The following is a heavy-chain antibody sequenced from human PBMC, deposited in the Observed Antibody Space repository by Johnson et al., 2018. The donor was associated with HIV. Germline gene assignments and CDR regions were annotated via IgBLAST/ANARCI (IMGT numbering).Heavy chain of an antibody. J-gene: IGHJ3*01. D-gene: IGHD3-3*01. CDR2: ISYDGSNK. Sequence: QVQLVESGGGVVQPGRSLRLSCAASGFTFNTYAMHWVRQAPGTGLEWVAVISYDGSNKYYADSVKGRFTISRDNSKNSLFLQMNSLRAEDTAVYYCARAPEVWELRHPGTFDVWGQGTLVTVSS. CDR3: ARAPEVWELRHPGTFDV. CDR1: GFTFNTYA. V-gene: IGHV3-30*04.